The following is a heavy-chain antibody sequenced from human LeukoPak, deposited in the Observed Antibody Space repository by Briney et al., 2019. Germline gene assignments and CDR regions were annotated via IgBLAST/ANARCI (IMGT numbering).Heavy chain of an antibody. V-gene: IGHV4-38-2*02. Sequence: PSETLSLTCTVSGYSITSGYYWGWVRQPPGKGLEWIGSIYYTGSTYYNPSLKTRITTSVDTSRNQFSLKLSSVTAADTAVYYCARLGYCNGVSCYGWFDPWGQGTLVSVSS. D-gene: IGHD2-15*01. CDR2: IYYTGST. CDR3: ARLGYCNGVSCYGWFDP. CDR1: GYSITSGYY. J-gene: IGHJ5*02.